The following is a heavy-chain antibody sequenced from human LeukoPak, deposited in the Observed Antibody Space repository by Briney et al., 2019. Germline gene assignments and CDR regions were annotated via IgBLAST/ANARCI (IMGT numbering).Heavy chain of an antibody. CDR1: GFTFSSYA. D-gene: IGHD3-3*01. Sequence: PGGSLRLSCAASGFTFSSYAMSWVRQAPGKGLEWVSAISGSGGSTYYADSVKGRFTISRDNSKNTLYLQMNSLRAEDTAVYYCARGPNYDFWSGYYDFDYWGQGTLVTVSS. CDR2: ISGSGGST. CDR3: ARGPNYDFWSGYYDFDY. V-gene: IGHV3-23*01. J-gene: IGHJ4*02.